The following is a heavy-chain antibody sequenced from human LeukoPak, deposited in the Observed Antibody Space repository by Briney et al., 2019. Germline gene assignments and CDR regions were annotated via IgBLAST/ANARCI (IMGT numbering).Heavy chain of an antibody. Sequence: GGSLRLSCAVSEFTFTNYYMRWVRQAPGKGLECVSSIRVPGGDTYYADSVKGRFAISRDNSKNTLYLQMNSLRAEDTAVYYCATGSYPGSFSPIDNWGQGTLVTVSS. J-gene: IGHJ4*02. CDR3: ATGSYPGSFSPIDN. V-gene: IGHV3-23*01. CDR1: EFTFTNYY. D-gene: IGHD3-10*01. CDR2: IRVPGGDT.